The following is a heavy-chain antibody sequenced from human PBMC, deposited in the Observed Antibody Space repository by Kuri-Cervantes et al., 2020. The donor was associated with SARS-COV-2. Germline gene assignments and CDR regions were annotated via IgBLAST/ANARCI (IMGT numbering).Heavy chain of an antibody. D-gene: IGHD3-9*01. J-gene: IGHJ4*02. CDR2: IYYSGST. Sequence: SETLSLTCTVSGGSISSYYWSWIRQPPGKGLEWIGYIYYSGSTNYNPSLKSRVTISVDTSKNQFSLRLTSLTAADTAVYYCARAEGLYDSLTAYYRYYFDFWSQGGLVTVSS. CDR3: ARAEGLYDSLTAYYRYYFDF. CDR1: GGSISSYY. V-gene: IGHV4-59*12.